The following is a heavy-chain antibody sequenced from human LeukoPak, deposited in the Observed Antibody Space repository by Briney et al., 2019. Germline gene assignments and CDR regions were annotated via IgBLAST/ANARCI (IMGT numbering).Heavy chain of an antibody. Sequence: PGGSLRLSCAASGFTFSSYAMHWVRQAPGKGLEWVAVISYDGTNKYYADSVKGRFTISRDNSKNTLYLQMNSLRAEDTAVYYCAKGESSWYSTRAFDIWGQGTMVTVSS. CDR2: ISYDGTNK. CDR1: GFTFSSYA. V-gene: IGHV3-30*04. CDR3: AKGESSWYSTRAFDI. D-gene: IGHD2-15*01. J-gene: IGHJ3*02.